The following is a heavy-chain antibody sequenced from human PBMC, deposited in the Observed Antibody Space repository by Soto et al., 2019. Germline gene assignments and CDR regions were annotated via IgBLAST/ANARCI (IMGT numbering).Heavy chain of an antibody. CDR2: IDVGSANA. CDR3: ARVIGGLYYFDY. Sequence: EASVKVSCKTSGFTFSSSAVHWVRQARGHSLQWIGRIDVGSANANYAQMLQERVTISRDMSTSTAYMELSSLRSEDTAVYYCARVIGGLYYFDYWGQGTLVTVSS. V-gene: IGHV1-58*01. CDR1: GFTFSSSA. J-gene: IGHJ4*02. D-gene: IGHD3-16*02.